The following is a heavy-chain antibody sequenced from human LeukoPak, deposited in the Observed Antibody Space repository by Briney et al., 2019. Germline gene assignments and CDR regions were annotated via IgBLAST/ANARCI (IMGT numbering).Heavy chain of an antibody. D-gene: IGHD6-19*01. V-gene: IGHV3-7*01. CDR3: ARESSGRFDY. CDR2: INQDGSEE. J-gene: IGHJ4*02. CDR1: GFTFSNYW. Sequence: GGSLRLSCAASGFTFSNYWMTWVRQAPGKRLEWVAHINQDGSEEHYMDSVKARFTISRDNAKNSLSLQMNSLRAEDTAVYYCARESSGRFDYWGQGTLVTVSS.